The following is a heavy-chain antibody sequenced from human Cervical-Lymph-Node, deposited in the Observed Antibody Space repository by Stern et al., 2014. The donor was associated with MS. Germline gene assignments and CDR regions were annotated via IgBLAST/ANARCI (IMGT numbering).Heavy chain of an antibody. J-gene: IGHJ4*02. Sequence: DVQLVESGGGLVQPGRSLGLSCAASGFTFDDYAMHWVRQATGKGLEWVSGFSWNSGSIGYADSVKGRFTISRDNAKNSLYLQMNSLRAEDTALYYCAKESGLGSSWYGPFDYWGQGTLVTVSS. CDR3: AKESGLGSSWYGPFDY. CDR2: FSWNSGSI. D-gene: IGHD6-13*01. CDR1: GFTFDDYA. V-gene: IGHV3-9*01.